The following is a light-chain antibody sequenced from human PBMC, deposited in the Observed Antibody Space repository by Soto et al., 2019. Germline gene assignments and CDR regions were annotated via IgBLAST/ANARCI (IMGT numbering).Light chain of an antibody. Sequence: EIVLTQSPGTLSLSPGGRATLSCRASQSVSSYSAWYQQKPGQAPRLLIYDASNRATGIPARFSGSGSGTDFTLTISRLEPEDFAVYYCQQYGSSRTFGQGTKVDIK. V-gene: IGKV3-20*01. CDR3: QQYGSSRT. CDR1: QSVSSY. CDR2: DAS. J-gene: IGKJ1*01.